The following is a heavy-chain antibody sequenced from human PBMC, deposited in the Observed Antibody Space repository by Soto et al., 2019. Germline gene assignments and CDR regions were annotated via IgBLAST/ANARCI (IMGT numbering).Heavy chain of an antibody. Sequence: PGESLKISCKGSGYSFTSYWIGWVRQMPGKGLEWMGIIYPGDSDTRYSPSFQGQVTISADKSISTAYLQWSSLKASDTAMYYCARLHYGSGSYYAYYYYMDVWGKGTTVTVSS. CDR2: IYPGDSDT. CDR1: GYSFTSYW. V-gene: IGHV5-51*01. D-gene: IGHD3-10*01. J-gene: IGHJ6*03. CDR3: ARLHYGSGSYYAYYYYMDV.